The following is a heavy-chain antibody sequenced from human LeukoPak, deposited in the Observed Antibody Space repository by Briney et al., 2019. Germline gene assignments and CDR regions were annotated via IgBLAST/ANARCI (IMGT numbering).Heavy chain of an antibody. Sequence: SETLSLTCTVSGGSISSSAYHWGWIRQPPGKGLQWIGEIFHSGSTNYNPSLKSRVTISVDNSKNQLSLTLTSVTAADTAVYYCAREVGGDFDALDYWGQGTLVTVSS. CDR3: AREVGGDFDALDY. D-gene: IGHD4-17*01. CDR1: GGSISSSAYH. J-gene: IGHJ4*02. V-gene: IGHV4-39*07. CDR2: IFHSGST.